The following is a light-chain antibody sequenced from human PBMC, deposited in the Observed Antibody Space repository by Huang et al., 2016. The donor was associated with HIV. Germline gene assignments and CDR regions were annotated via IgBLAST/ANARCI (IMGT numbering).Light chain of an antibody. V-gene: IGKV3-15*01. CDR3: QQYQDWPRT. Sequence: EIVMTQSPGTLSLSPGERATLSCRPRQSVSSNLAWYQHKPGQAPRLLIYGASTRAPGVPARFSGSGSGTEFTLTISSLQSDDFVVYYCQQYQDWPRTFGQGTKVEIK. CDR1: QSVSSN. CDR2: GAS. J-gene: IGKJ1*01.